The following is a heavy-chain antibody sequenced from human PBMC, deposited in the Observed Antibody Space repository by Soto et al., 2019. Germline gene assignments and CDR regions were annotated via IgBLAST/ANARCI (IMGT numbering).Heavy chain of an antibody. CDR1: GFTFSTYA. Sequence: GGSLRLSCAPSGFTFSTYAMSWVRQAPGKGLEWVSGISGSGGRTYYADSVKGRFTISRDNSKNTLHLQMNNLRAEDTAVYYCAKDDAPYNYDSSGPYYFDYWGQGTLVTVSS. D-gene: IGHD3-22*01. V-gene: IGHV3-23*01. CDR2: ISGSGGRT. J-gene: IGHJ4*02. CDR3: AKDDAPYNYDSSGPYYFDY.